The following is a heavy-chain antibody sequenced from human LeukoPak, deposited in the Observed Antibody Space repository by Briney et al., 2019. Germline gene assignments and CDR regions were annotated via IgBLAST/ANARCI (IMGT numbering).Heavy chain of an antibody. D-gene: IGHD4-4*01. CDR2: IYHSGST. V-gene: IGHV4-30-2*01. CDR1: GGSISSGGYS. CDR3: ARLGTVTTEGLDY. Sequence: SQTLSLTCAVSGGSISSGGYSWSWIRQPPGKGLEWIGYIYHSGSTYYSPSLKSRVTISVDRSKNQFSLKLSSVTAADTAVYYCARLGTVTTEGLDYWGQGTLVTVSS. J-gene: IGHJ4*02.